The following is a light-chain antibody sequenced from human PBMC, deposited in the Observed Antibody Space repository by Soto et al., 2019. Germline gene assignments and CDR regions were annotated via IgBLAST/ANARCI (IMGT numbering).Light chain of an antibody. Sequence: EIVMTQSPATLSVSPGETATLSCRASQSVSSNLVWYQQKPGQTPRLLIYGASTRATGIPARFSGSGSGTEFTLTISSLQSEDFAVYYCQQYNNWPPLTFGGGTKVDIK. CDR1: QSVSSN. J-gene: IGKJ4*01. CDR3: QQYNNWPPLT. CDR2: GAS. V-gene: IGKV3-15*01.